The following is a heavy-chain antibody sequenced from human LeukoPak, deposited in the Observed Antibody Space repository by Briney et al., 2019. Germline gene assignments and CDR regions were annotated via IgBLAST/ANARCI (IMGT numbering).Heavy chain of an antibody. CDR3: ARDGRYSAGGWFDP. J-gene: IGHJ5*02. Sequence: KPSETLSLTCTVSGSSISSYYWSWIRQPAGKGLEWIGRIYTSGSTNYNPSLKSRVTMSVDTSKNQFSLKLSSVTAADTAVYYCARDGRYSAGGWFDPWGQGTLVTVSS. CDR1: GSSISSYY. V-gene: IGHV4-4*07. D-gene: IGHD5-12*01. CDR2: IYTSGST.